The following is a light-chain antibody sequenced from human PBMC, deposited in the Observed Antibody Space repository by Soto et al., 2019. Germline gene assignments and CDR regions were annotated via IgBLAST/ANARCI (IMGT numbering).Light chain of an antibody. CDR1: QNIKDY. V-gene: IGKV3-15*01. Sequence: EIVMTQSPATLSMSPGERATLSCRASQNIKDYLAWFQQKPGQAPRLLIYGASTTATAIPATFSGSGSGTEFTLSISSLQSEDFAVYYCQQYNTWPRTFGQGTKVETK. J-gene: IGKJ1*01. CDR3: QQYNTWPRT. CDR2: GAS.